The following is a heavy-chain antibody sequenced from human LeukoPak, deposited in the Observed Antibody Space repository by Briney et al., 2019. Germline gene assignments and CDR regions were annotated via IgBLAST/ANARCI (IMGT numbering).Heavy chain of an antibody. Sequence: GGCLRPSCAVSGFTFSSYAMRWVRQAPGKGREWVAVISGRGGSTYYADSVKGRFNISRDNPKNTLYLQMNSMRAEDTAVYYCAKSHLLSGDSFDYWGQGTLVTVSS. D-gene: IGHD4-17*01. J-gene: IGHJ4*02. CDR1: GFTFSSYA. CDR3: AKSHLLSGDSFDY. CDR2: ISGRGGST. V-gene: IGHV3-23*01.